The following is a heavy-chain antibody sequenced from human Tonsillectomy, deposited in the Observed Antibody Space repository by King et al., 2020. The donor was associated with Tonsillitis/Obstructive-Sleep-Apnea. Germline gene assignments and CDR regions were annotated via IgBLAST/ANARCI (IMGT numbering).Heavy chain of an antibody. D-gene: IGHD2-15*01. V-gene: IGHV4-34*01. CDR1: GGSCSVYY. CDR3: ARDCGGSCLVVDGMDV. J-gene: IGHJ6*03. CDR2: INHSGST. Sequence: VQLQQWGAGLLKPSETLSLTCAVYGGSCSVYYWIWIRQPPGKGLDWIGEINHSGSTNHNPSLKSRCTISVHTSKNQFSLKLSSVTAADTAVYYCARDCGGSCLVVDGMDVWGKGTTVTVSS.